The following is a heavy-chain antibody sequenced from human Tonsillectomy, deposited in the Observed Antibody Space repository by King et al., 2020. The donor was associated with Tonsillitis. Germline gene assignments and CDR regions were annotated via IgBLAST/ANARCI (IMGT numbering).Heavy chain of an antibody. V-gene: IGHV1-69*01. CDR2: IIPIFGTA. D-gene: IGHD3-9*01. CDR3: ARGPTLHYDILTGYFLDL. Sequence: QLVQSGAEVKKPGSSVKVSCKASGGTFSGYAISWVRQAPGQGLEWMGGIIPIFGTANYAQKFQGRVTITADESTSTAYMELSSLRSEDTAVYYCARGPTLHYDILTGYFLDLWGRGTLVTVSS. J-gene: IGHJ2*01. CDR1: GGTFSGYA.